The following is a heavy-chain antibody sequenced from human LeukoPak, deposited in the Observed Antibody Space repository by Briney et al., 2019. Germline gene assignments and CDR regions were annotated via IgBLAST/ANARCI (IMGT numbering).Heavy chain of an antibody. D-gene: IGHD2-21*02. CDR3: AKVVDCGGDCYSDY. CDR2: ISGSGGKT. CDR1: GFTFSSYA. Sequence: GGSLRLSCAASGFTFSSYAMSWVRQAPGKGLEWVSGISGSGGKTYYADSVKGRFIISRDSSKSTLYLQMNSLRAEDTAVYYCAKVVDCGGDCYSDYWGQGSLVTVSS. J-gene: IGHJ4*02. V-gene: IGHV3-23*01.